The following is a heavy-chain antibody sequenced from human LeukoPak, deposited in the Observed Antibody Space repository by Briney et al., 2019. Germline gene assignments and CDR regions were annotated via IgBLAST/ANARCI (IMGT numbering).Heavy chain of an antibody. CDR1: GFTFSSYT. J-gene: IGHJ3*02. CDR2: INWNGGST. V-gene: IGHV3-20*04. CDR3: AREGGHDSSGYYYVGAFDI. D-gene: IGHD3-22*01. Sequence: GGSLRLSCAASGFTFSSYTMHWVRQAPGKGLEWVSGINWNGGSTGYADSVKGRFTISRDNAKNSLYLQMNSLRAEDTALYYCAREGGHDSSGYYYVGAFDIWGQGTMVTVSS.